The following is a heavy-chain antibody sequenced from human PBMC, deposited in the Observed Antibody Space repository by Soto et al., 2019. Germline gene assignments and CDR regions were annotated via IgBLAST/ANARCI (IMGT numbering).Heavy chain of an antibody. J-gene: IGHJ4*02. V-gene: IGHV3-33*01. CDR1: GFTFSTYA. Sequence: QVQLLESGGGVVQPGRSLRLSCAASGFTFSTYAMHWVRQAPGKGLEWVAVICNDGSSKYHGDSLKGRFTISRDNSKNTLYLQINNLRAEETTAFYCGRNGALQGTAVVDYWGQGTLVTVSS. D-gene: IGHD6-19*01. CDR3: GRNGALQGTAVVDY. CDR2: ICNDGSSK.